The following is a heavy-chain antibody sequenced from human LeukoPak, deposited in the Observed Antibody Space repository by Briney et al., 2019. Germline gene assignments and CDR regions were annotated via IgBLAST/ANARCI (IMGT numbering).Heavy chain of an antibody. V-gene: IGHV1-18*01. J-gene: IGHJ4*02. CDR1: GYTFTSYG. CDR2: ISAYNGNT. Sequence: GASVKVSCKASGYTFTSYGISWVRQAPGQGLEWMGWISAYNGNTNYAQKLQGRVTMTTDTSTSTACMELRSLRSDDTAVYYCAFSYGYSSSWRDYWGQGTLVTVSS. CDR3: AFSYGYSSSWRDY. D-gene: IGHD6-13*01.